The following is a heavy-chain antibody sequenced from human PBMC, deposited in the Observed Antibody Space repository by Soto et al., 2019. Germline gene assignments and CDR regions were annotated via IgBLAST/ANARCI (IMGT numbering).Heavy chain of an antibody. V-gene: IGHV4-59*12. D-gene: IGHD4-17*01. CDR1: GGSISSYY. CDR3: AREGRGYGGYYYYGMDV. J-gene: IGHJ6*02. CDR2: IYYSGST. Sequence: SETLSLTCTVSGGSISSYYWSWIRQPPGKGLEWIGYIYYSGSTNYNPSLKSRVTISVDKSKNQFSLKLSSVTAADTAVYYCAREGRGYGGYYYYGMDVWGQGTTVTVSS.